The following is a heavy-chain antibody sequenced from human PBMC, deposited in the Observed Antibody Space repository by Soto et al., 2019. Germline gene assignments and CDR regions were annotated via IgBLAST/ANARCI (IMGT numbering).Heavy chain of an antibody. Sequence: SGPTLVNPTQTLTLTCTFSGFSLSTSGMCVSWIRQPPGKALEWLARIDWDDDKYYSTSLKTRLTISKDTSKNQVVLTMTNMEPVDTATYYCARISYYDSSGYYYQGGPIDYWGQGTLVTVSS. V-gene: IGHV2-70*11. CDR2: IDWDDDK. D-gene: IGHD3-22*01. CDR1: GFSLSTSGMC. CDR3: ARISYYDSSGYYYQGGPIDY. J-gene: IGHJ4*02.